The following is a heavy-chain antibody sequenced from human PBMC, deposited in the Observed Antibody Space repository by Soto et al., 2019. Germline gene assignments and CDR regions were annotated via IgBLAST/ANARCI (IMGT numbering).Heavy chain of an antibody. J-gene: IGHJ6*02. V-gene: IGHV4-34*01. CDR3: ARVTGRYYYGMDV. CDR2: INHSGST. CDR1: GGSFSGYY. Sequence: PLETLSLTCAVYGGSFSGYYWSWIRQPPGKGLEWIGEINHSGSTNYNPSLKSRVTISVDTSKNQFSLKLSSVTAADTAVYYCARVTGRYYYGMDVWGQGTTVTVS.